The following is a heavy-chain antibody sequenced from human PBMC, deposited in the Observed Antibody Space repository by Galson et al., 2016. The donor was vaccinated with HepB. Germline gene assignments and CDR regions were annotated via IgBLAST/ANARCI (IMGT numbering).Heavy chain of an antibody. V-gene: IGHV4-61*02. D-gene: IGHD2-15*01. Sequence: TLSLTCTVSGGSINSGNYYWSWIRQPAGKGLEWIGRIYTSGTTKYNPSLKSRVTISVDTSKKQFSLKVSSVTAADTAVYFCARVTLAHGSAYPFDYWGQGTPVTVSS. J-gene: IGHJ4*02. CDR1: GGSINSGNYY. CDR2: IYTSGTT. CDR3: ARVTLAHGSAYPFDY.